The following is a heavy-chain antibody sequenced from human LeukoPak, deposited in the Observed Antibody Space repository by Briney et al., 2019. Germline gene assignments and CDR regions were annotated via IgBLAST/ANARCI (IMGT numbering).Heavy chain of an antibody. CDR3: ARDGAYCGGDCYSY. V-gene: IGHV1-69*04. CDR1: GGTFSSYA. CDR2: IIPILDIA. D-gene: IGHD2-21*02. Sequence: ASVTVSCKASGGTFSSYAISWVRQAPGQGLEWMGRIIPILDIANYAQKFQGRVTITADKSTSTAYMELSSLRSEDTAVYYCARDGAYCGGDCYSYWGQGTLVTVSS. J-gene: IGHJ4*02.